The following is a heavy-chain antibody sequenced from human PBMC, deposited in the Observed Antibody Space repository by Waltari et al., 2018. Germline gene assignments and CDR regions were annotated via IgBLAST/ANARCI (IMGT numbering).Heavy chain of an antibody. CDR1: GYSFTSYW. CDR2: IYPGYSDT. D-gene: IGHD2-15*01. J-gene: IGHJ5*02. V-gene: IGHV5-51*01. CDR3: ARLSRYCSGGSCYRGWFDP. Sequence: EVQLVQSGAEVKKPGESLTISCKGSGYSFTSYWIGWVRPMHGKVLEWVGIIYPGYSDTRYSPSFQGQVTISADKSISTAYLQWSSLKASDTAMYYCARLSRYCSGGSCYRGWFDPWGQGTLVTVSS.